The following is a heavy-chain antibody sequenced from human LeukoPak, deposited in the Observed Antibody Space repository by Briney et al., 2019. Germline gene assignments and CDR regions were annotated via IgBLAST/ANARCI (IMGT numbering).Heavy chain of an antibody. V-gene: IGHV4-4*07. Sequence: SETLSLTCTVSGGSISSYYWSWIRQPAGKGLEWIGRIYTSGSTNYNPSLKSRVTMSVDTSKNQFSLKLSSVTAADTAVYYCARVRNNWNYGDAFDIWGQGTMVTVSS. D-gene: IGHD1-7*01. J-gene: IGHJ3*02. CDR1: GGSISSYY. CDR2: IYTSGST. CDR3: ARVRNNWNYGDAFDI.